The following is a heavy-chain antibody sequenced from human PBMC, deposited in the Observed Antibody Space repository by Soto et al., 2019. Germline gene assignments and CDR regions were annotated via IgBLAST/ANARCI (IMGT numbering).Heavy chain of an antibody. J-gene: IGHJ4*02. V-gene: IGHV3-30-3*01. Sequence: QVQLVESGGGVVQPGRSLRLSCAASGFTFSSCAMHWVRQAPGKGLEWVAVISYDGSNKYYADSVKGRFTVSRDNSKNTLYLKVNSLRAEDTAVYYCARDKRDLRFLEWSYYFDYWGQGTLVKVSS. CDR3: ARDKRDLRFLEWSYYFDY. D-gene: IGHD3-3*01. CDR1: GFTFSSCA. CDR2: ISYDGSNK.